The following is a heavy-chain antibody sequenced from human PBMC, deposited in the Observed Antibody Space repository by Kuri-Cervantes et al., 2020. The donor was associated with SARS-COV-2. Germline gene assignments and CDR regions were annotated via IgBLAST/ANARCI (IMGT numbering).Heavy chain of an antibody. J-gene: IGHJ6*02. V-gene: IGHV3-23*01. CDR1: GFTFSSYS. Sequence: GESLKISCAASGFTFSSYSMNWVRQAPGKGLEWVSAISGSGGSTYYADSVKGRFTISRDNSKNTLYLQMNSLRAEDTAVYYCAKATVRFLEWLQYYYYYGMDVWGQGTTVTVSS. CDR2: ISGSGGST. CDR3: AKATVRFLEWLQYYYYYGMDV. D-gene: IGHD3-3*01.